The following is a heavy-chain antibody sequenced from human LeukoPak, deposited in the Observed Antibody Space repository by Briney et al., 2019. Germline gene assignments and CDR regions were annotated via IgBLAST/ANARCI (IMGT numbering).Heavy chain of an antibody. V-gene: IGHV4-38-2*02. D-gene: IGHD3-22*01. CDR1: GYSISSGYY. J-gene: IGHJ4*02. CDR3: ARGTMGTNYYDSSGYSY. Sequence: SETLSLTCTVSGYSISSGYYWGWIRQPPGKGLEWIGSIYHSGSTYYNPSLKSRVTISVDTSKNQFSLKLSSVTAADTAVYYCARGTMGTNYYDSSGYSYWGQGTLVTVSS. CDR2: IYHSGST.